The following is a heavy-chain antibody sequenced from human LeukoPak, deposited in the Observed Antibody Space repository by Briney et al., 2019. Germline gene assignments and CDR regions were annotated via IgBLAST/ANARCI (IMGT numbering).Heavy chain of an antibody. V-gene: IGHV3-23*01. CDR3: ARVYYSNSYDYWYFDL. D-gene: IGHD6-13*01. Sequence: GGSLRLSCAASGFTFSSYGMSWVRQAPGKGLEWVSGISGSGGSTYYADSVKGRFTISRDNSKNTLYLQMNSLRAEDTAVYYCARVYYSNSYDYWYFDLWGRGTLVTVSS. J-gene: IGHJ2*01. CDR2: ISGSGGST. CDR1: GFTFSSYG.